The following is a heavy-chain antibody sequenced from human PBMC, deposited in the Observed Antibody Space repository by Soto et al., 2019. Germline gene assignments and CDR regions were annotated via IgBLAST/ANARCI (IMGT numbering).Heavy chain of an antibody. J-gene: IGHJ6*02. D-gene: IGHD3-10*01. CDR3: AKEGGYYGSGSYSVGENYYGMDV. V-gene: IGHV3-30*18. Sequence: QVQLVESGGGVVQTGRSLRLSCAASGFTFSSYGMHWVRQAPGKGLEWVAVISYDGSNKYYADSVKGRFTISRDNSKNRVYLEMNSVRAEDTAVYYCAKEGGYYGSGSYSVGENYYGMDVWGQGTTVTVSS. CDR2: ISYDGSNK. CDR1: GFTFSSYG.